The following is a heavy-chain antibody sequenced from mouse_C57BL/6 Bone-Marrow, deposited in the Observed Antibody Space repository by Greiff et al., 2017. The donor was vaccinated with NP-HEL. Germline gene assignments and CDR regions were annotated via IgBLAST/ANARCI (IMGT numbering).Heavy chain of an antibody. CDR1: GYTFTSYW. Sequence: QVQLQQPGAELVKPGASVKLSCKASGYTFTSYWITWVKQRPGQGLEWIGDIYPGSGSTNYNEKFKSKATLTVDTSSSTAYMQLSSLTSEDSAVYYCARKDYSNYENFDYWGQGTTLTVSS. CDR3: ARKDYSNYENFDY. J-gene: IGHJ2*01. CDR2: IYPGSGST. D-gene: IGHD2-5*01. V-gene: IGHV1-55*01.